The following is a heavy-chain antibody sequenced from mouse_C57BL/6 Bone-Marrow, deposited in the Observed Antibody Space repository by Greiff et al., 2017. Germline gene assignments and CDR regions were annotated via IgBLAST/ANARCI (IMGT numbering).Heavy chain of an antibody. CDR3: ARPDGNYPDGY. V-gene: IGHV5-2*01. J-gene: IGHJ2*01. Sequence: EVQGVESGGGLVQPGESLKLSCESNEYAFPSHDMSWVRKTPEKRLELVAAINSDGGSTYYPDTMERRFIISRDNTKKTLYLQMRSLRSEDTALYYCARPDGNYPDGYWGQGTTLTVSS. D-gene: IGHD2-1*01. CDR2: INSDGGST. CDR1: EYAFPSHD.